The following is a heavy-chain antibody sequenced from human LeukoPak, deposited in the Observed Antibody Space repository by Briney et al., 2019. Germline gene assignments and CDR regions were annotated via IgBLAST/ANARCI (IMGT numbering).Heavy chain of an antibody. D-gene: IGHD4-17*01. V-gene: IGHV1-2*02. CDR2: INPNSGGT. Sequence: GASVKVSCKASGYTFTGCYMHWVRQAPGQGLEWMGWINPNSGGTNYAQKFQGRVTMTRDTSISTAYMELSRLRSDDTAVYYCARDGTLTTVTSGGDYWGQGTLVTVSS. CDR1: GYTFTGCY. J-gene: IGHJ4*02. CDR3: ARDGTLTTVTSGGDY.